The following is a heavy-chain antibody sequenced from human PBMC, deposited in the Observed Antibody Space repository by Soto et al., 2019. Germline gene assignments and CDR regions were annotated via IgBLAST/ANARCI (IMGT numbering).Heavy chain of an antibody. J-gene: IGHJ4*02. Sequence: QVQLQQWGAGLLKPSETLSLTCAVYGGSFSGYYWSWIRQPPGKGLEWIGDINHSGGTNYNPSLKSRVTISVDTSKNQFSLTLRSVTAADTAVYYCARDSTDYTNADYFDFWGQGTLVTVSS. CDR1: GGSFSGYY. CDR3: ARDSTDYTNADYFDF. D-gene: IGHD4-4*01. V-gene: IGHV4-34*01. CDR2: INHSGGT.